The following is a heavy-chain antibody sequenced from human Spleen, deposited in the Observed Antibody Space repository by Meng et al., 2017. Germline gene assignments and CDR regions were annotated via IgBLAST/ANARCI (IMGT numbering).Heavy chain of an antibody. J-gene: IGHJ6*02. Sequence: LSLTCAASGFTLSSYGMHWVRQAPGKGLEWVSAISGSGGSPYYADSVKGRFTISRDNSKNTLYLQMNSLRDEDTAVYYCAKSQGTPLDYYYGMDVWGQGTTVTVSS. CDR3: AKSQGTPLDYYYGMDV. CDR1: GFTLSSYG. V-gene: IGHV3-23*01. CDR2: ISGSGGSP. D-gene: IGHD1-1*01.